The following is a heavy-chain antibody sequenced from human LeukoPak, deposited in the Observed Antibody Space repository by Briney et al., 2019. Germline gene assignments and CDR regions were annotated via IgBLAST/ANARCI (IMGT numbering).Heavy chain of an antibody. Sequence: SETLSLTCTVSGGSISSSSYYWGWIRQPPGKGLEWIGSIYYSGSTYHNPSLKSRVTISVDTSKNQFSLKLSFVTAADTAVYYCARRRIANPFDPWGQGTLVTVSS. J-gene: IGHJ5*02. CDR3: ARRRIANPFDP. D-gene: IGHD2-15*01. CDR1: GGSISSSSYY. CDR2: IYYSGST. V-gene: IGHV4-39*01.